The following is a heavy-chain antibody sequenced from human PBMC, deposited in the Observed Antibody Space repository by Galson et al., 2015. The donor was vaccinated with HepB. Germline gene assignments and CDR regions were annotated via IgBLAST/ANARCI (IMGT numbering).Heavy chain of an antibody. CDR1: GGSISSGGYY. Sequence: TLSLTCTVSGGSISSGGYYWSWIRQHPGKGLEWIGYIYYSGSTYYNPSLKSRVTISVDTSKNQFSLKLSSVTAADTAVYYCARLDCSGGTCYSYYYGMDVWGQGTTVTVSS. J-gene: IGHJ6*02. V-gene: IGHV4-31*03. CDR3: ARLDCSGGTCYSYYYGMDV. CDR2: IYYSGST. D-gene: IGHD2-15*01.